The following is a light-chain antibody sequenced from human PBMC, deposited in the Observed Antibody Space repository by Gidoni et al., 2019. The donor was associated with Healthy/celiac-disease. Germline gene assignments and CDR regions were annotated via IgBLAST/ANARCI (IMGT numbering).Light chain of an antibody. Sequence: EIVLTQSPPTLSLSPGERATLSCRASQSVSSYLAWYQQKPGQAPRLLIYDASNRATGIPARFSGSGSGTDFTLTISSLEPEDFAVYYCQQRSNWPLLTVXGXTKVEIK. CDR2: DAS. CDR1: QSVSSY. J-gene: IGKJ4*01. CDR3: QQRSNWPLLT. V-gene: IGKV3-11*01.